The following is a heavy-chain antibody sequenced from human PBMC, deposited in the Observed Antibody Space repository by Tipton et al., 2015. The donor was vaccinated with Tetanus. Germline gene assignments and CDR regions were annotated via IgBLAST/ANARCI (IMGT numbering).Heavy chain of an antibody. CDR3: ARGSCSGGSCYPTLDY. CDR2: IIPIVGTA. Sequence: VQLVQSGAEVKKPGSSVKVSCKASGGTFSSYAISWVRQAPGQGLEWMGGIIPIVGTADYAQKFQGRVTITADESTSPAYMELSSLRSEDTAVYYCARGSCSGGSCYPTLDYWGQGTLVTVSS. J-gene: IGHJ4*02. V-gene: IGHV1-69*12. CDR1: GGTFSSYA. D-gene: IGHD2-15*01.